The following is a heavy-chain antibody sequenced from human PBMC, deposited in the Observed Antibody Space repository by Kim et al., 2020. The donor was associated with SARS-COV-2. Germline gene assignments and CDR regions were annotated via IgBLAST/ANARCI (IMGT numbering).Heavy chain of an antibody. Sequence: SETLSLTCTVSGGSISSNDYYWDWIRQPPGKGLEWIGSISYSGRTYYNPSLKSRVTISVDTSKNQISLKLSSVTAADTGVYYCARGIFGVVIIPYYYYYIDVWGKGTTVTVSS. CDR1: GGSISSNDYY. CDR2: ISYSGRT. D-gene: IGHD3-3*01. V-gene: IGHV4-39*01. J-gene: IGHJ6*03. CDR3: ARGIFGVVIIPYYYYYIDV.